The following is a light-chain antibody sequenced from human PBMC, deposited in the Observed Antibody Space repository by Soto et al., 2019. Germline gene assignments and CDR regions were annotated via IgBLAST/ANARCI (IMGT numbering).Light chain of an antibody. J-gene: IGLJ1*01. CDR3: ASYAGTSAPYV. V-gene: IGLV2-14*01. CDR1: SSDVGAYNL. CDR2: EVT. Sequence: QSVLTQPASVSGSPGQSITISCTGTSSDVGAYNLVSWYQHLPDKAPKLIISEVTNRPSGVSDRFSGSKSGNTASLTISGLQAEDEADYYCASYAGTSAPYVFGSGTKVTVL.